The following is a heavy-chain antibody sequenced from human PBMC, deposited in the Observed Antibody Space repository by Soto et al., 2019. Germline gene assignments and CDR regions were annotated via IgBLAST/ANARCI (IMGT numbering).Heavy chain of an antibody. CDR1: GFTFSSYA. V-gene: IGHV3-30-3*01. CDR2: ISYDGSNK. J-gene: IGHJ3*02. Sequence: QVQLVESGGGVVQPGRSLRLSCAASGFTFSSYAMHWVRQAPGKGLEWVAVISYDGSNKYYADSVKGRFTISRDNSKNTLYLQTNSLRAEDTAVYYCARENDAFDIWGQGTMVTVSS. CDR3: ARENDAFDI.